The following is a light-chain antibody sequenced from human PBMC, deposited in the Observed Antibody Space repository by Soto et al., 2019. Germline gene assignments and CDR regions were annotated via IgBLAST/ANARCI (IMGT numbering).Light chain of an antibody. Sequence: DVVLTQSPLSLSVTLGQPASISCGSILSLVHSDGNIYLIWFQQRPGQSPRRLIYQVSNRDSGVPDRFSGSGSVTDFTLKISRVEAEDVGVYYCMQGTHWPITFGQGTRLEIK. CDR1: LSLVHSDGNIY. CDR3: MQGTHWPIT. V-gene: IGKV2-30*02. J-gene: IGKJ5*01. CDR2: QVS.